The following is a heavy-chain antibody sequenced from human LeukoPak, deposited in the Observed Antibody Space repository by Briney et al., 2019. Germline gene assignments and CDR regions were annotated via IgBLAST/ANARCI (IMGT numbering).Heavy chain of an antibody. CDR2: TYYRSKWYS. J-gene: IGHJ5*02. CDR1: GDSVSSNSAA. CDR3: ARAAASAGTRMSP. Sequence: SQTLSLTCAISGDSVSSNSAAWNWIRQSPSRGLEWLERTYYRSKWYSDYAVSVKSRISINPDTSKNQFSLQLNSVTPEDTAVYYCARAAASAGTRMSPWGPGTLVTVSS. D-gene: IGHD6-13*01. V-gene: IGHV6-1*01.